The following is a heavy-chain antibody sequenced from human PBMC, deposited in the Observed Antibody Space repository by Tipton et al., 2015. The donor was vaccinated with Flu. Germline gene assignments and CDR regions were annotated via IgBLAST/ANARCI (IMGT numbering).Heavy chain of an antibody. Sequence: TLSLTCAVSGYSISSGFYWGWIRQPPGKGLEWIGTIYHSGSPNYNPSLKSRVTISKDTSKNQFSLTLNSVTAADTAMYYCARYSSSVATYWYFDLWGRGTLVTVFS. V-gene: IGHV4-38-2*01. CDR1: GYSISSGFY. CDR2: IYHSGSP. CDR3: ARYSSSVATYWYFDL. J-gene: IGHJ2*01. D-gene: IGHD6-6*01.